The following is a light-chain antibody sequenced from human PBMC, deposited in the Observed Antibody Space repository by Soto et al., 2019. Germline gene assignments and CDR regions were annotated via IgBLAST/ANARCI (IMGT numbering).Light chain of an antibody. V-gene: IGKV3D-20*02. Sequence: EIVLTPSPGTLSLSPVERATLPCRASQGVSGRYLAWYQQKRGQAPRLLIYDASSRATGIPDRFSGSGSGTDFTLTIGSLEPEDFAVYYCQQRSNWPPITFGQGTRLEIK. CDR3: QQRSNWPPIT. CDR1: QGVSGRY. J-gene: IGKJ5*01. CDR2: DAS.